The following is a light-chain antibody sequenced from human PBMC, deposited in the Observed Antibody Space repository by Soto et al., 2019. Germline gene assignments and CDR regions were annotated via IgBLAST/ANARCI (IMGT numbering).Light chain of an antibody. Sequence: HSVLTQPPSASGSPGQSVTISCTGTSSDVGGYNYVSWYQQHPGKAPKLMIYEVNKRPSGVPDRFSGSKSGNTASLTVSGLQAEDEANYYCSSYGGSNNLVFGGGTKLTVL. CDR3: SSYGGSNNLV. CDR2: EVN. CDR1: SSDVGGYNY. J-gene: IGLJ2*01. V-gene: IGLV2-8*01.